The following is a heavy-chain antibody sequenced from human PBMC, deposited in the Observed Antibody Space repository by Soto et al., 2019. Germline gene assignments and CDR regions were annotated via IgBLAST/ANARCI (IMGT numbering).Heavy chain of an antibody. CDR3: AREGRGTAMGFTAGDWFDP. CDR1: GYTFTSYG. V-gene: IGHV1-18*01. D-gene: IGHD5-18*01. CDR2: ISAYNGNT. J-gene: IGHJ5*02. Sequence: QVQLVQSGAEVKKPGASVKVSCKASGYTFTSYGISWVRQAPGQGLEWMGWISAYNGNTNDAQKLQGRVTMTTDTSTSTAYMEMRSLRSDDTAVYYCAREGRGTAMGFTAGDWFDPWGQGTLVTVSS.